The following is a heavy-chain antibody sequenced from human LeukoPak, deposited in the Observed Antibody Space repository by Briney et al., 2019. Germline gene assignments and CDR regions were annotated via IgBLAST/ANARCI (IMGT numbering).Heavy chain of an antibody. Sequence: GGALRLSCAASGLTVSSYSMNWVRQAPGKGLEWVSYISISSRYIYYADSLKGRFTISRDNAKSSLYLQMSSLRAEDTAVYYCASAGYYERSGYTYYFHYWGQGTVVTVSS. J-gene: IGHJ4*02. D-gene: IGHD3-22*01. CDR2: ISISSRYI. V-gene: IGHV3-21*01. CDR3: ASAGYYERSGYTYYFHY. CDR1: GLTVSSYS.